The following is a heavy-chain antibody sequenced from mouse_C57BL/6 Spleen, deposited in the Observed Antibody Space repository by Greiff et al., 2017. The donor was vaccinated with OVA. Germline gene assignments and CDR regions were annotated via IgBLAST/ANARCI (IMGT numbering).Heavy chain of an antibody. V-gene: IGHV10-1*01. Sequence: VQLKESGGGLVQPKGSLKLSCAASGFSFNTYAMNWVRQAPGKGLEWVARIRSKSNNYATYYADSVKDRFTISRDDSESMLYLQMNNLKTEDTAMYYCVRGDYENHFDVWGTGTTVTVSS. D-gene: IGHD2-4*01. CDR2: IRSKSNNYAT. CDR3: VRGDYENHFDV. CDR1: GFSFNTYA. J-gene: IGHJ1*03.